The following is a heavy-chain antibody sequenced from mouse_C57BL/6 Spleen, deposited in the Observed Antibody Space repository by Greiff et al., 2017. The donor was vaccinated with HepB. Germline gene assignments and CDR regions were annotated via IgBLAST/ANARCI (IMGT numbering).Heavy chain of an antibody. V-gene: IGHV1-19*01. Sequence: EVQLQQSGPVLVKPGASVKMSCKASGYTFTDYYMNWVKQSHGKSREWIGVINPYNGGTSYNQKFKGKATLTVDKSSSTAYTELNSLTSEDSAVYYCARNYYGSSPLAYWGQGTLVTVSA. J-gene: IGHJ3*01. CDR2: INPYNGGT. CDR3: ARNYYGSSPLAY. CDR1: GYTFTDYY. D-gene: IGHD1-1*01.